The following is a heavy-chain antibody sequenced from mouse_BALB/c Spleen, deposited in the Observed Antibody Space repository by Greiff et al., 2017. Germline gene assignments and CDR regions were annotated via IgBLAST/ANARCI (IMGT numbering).Heavy chain of an antibody. Sequence: EVKLEESGPSLVKPSQTLSLTCSVTGDSITSGYWNWIRKFPGNKLEYMGYISYSGSTYYNPSLKSRISITRDTSKNQYYLQLNSVTTEDTATYYCARRGGNYVAWFAYWGQGTLVTVSA. D-gene: IGHD2-1*01. CDR1: GDSITSGY. CDR2: ISYSGST. CDR3: ARRGGNYVAWFAY. J-gene: IGHJ3*01. V-gene: IGHV3-8*02.